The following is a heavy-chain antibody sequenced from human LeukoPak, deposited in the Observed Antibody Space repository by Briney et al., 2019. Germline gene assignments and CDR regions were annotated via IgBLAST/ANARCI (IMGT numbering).Heavy chain of an antibody. J-gene: IGHJ4*02. Sequence: PGESLRLSCAASGFTFNSYTMNWVRQAAGKGLEWISYISRTGTTIYYADSVKGRFTISRDNAKNSLYLQMNSLRSEDTGPYFCARDLGSGDHGLLVWGQGTLLTVST. CDR3: ARDLGSGDHGLLV. CDR2: ISRTGTTI. CDR1: GFTFNSYT. D-gene: IGHD2-21*02. V-gene: IGHV3-48*01.